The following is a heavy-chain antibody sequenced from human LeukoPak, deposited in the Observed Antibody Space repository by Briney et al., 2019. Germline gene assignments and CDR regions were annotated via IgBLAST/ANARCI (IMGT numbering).Heavy chain of an antibody. Sequence: SETLSLTCNVSGVSISSGGNYWSWIRQPAGKGLEYIGRIYASGSTNYNPSLKSRVTISVDTSKNQFSLKLTSVTAADTAVYYCARDRRHCTGGSCYSERHYNYYYYMDVWGKGTTVTISS. J-gene: IGHJ6*03. CDR3: ARDRRHCTGGSCYSERHYNYYYYMDV. D-gene: IGHD2-15*01. V-gene: IGHV4-61*02. CDR2: IYASGST. CDR1: GVSISSGGNY.